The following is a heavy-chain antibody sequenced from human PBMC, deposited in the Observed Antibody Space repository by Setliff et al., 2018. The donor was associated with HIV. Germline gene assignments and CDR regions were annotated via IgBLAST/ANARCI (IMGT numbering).Heavy chain of an antibody. CDR2: IDYSGST. D-gene: IGHD1-1*01. J-gene: IGHJ5*02. V-gene: IGHV4-59*01. CDR1: GGSFSGYY. Sequence: SETLSLTCAVYGGSFSGYYWSWIRQPPGKGLEWIGYIDYSGSTSYNPSLKSRVTISKDTSKKQISLRLRFVAAADTAVYYCARGNTISEVFTTNWLDPWGQGTLVTVSS. CDR3: ARGNTISEVFTTNWLDP.